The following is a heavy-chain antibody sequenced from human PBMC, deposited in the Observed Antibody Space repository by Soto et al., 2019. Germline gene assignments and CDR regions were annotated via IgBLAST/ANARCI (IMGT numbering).Heavy chain of an antibody. CDR2: IYYNGNT. J-gene: IGHJ4*02. CDR1: GGSISSGGYY. D-gene: IGHD3-22*01. Sequence: QVQLQESGPGLVKPSQTLSLTCTVSGGSISSGGYYWSWIRQHPGKGLEWIGYIYYNGNTYYNPSLKSRVTIXXDXSXXQFSLKLSSVTAADTAMYYCARVDYYDNSGYYLDYWGQGTLVTVSS. V-gene: IGHV4-31*03. CDR3: ARVDYYDNSGYYLDY.